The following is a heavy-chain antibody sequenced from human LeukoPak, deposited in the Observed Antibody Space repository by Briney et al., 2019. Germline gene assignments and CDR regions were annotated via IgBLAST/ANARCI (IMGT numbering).Heavy chain of an antibody. J-gene: IGHJ4*02. D-gene: IGHD2-15*01. CDR2: IYYSGST. Sequence: SETLSLTCTVSGGSISSSSYYWGWIRQPPGKGLEWIGSIYYSGSTYYNPSLKSRVTISVDTSKNQFSLKLSSVTAADTAVYYCAACPWGRGSCFFDYWGQGTLVTVSS. CDR1: GGSISSSSYY. CDR3: AACPWGRGSCFFDY. V-gene: IGHV4-39*01.